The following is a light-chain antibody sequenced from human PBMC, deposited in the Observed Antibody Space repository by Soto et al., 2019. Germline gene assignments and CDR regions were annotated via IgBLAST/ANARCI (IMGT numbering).Light chain of an antibody. CDR1: QSVSSN. CDR2: GAS. CDR3: QQYNNWPPDRT. J-gene: IGKJ1*01. V-gene: IGKV3-15*01. Sequence: EIVMTQSPATLSVSPGERATLSCRASQSVSSNLAWYQQKPGQAPRLLIYGASTSATGIPARYSGSGSGTEFTLTDSRLQSEEFAIYFCQQYNNWPPDRTFGQGTKVEIK.